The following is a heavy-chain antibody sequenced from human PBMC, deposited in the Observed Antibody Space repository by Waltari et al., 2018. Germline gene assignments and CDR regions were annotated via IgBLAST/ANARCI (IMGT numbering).Heavy chain of an antibody. CDR1: GFTFSSFA. CDR2: TSYDGTNN. D-gene: IGHD7-27*01. CDR3: ARDPATKWGAFYFDH. J-gene: IGHJ4*02. V-gene: IGHV3-30*10. Sequence: QVQLVESGGGVVQPGKSLRLSCAASGFTFSSFAMHWVRQAPGKGLEWVAITSYDGTNNYYTDSVKGRSNISRDNSKNTLYLQINALRHEDTAVYFCARDPATKWGAFYFDHWGQGTLVTVSS.